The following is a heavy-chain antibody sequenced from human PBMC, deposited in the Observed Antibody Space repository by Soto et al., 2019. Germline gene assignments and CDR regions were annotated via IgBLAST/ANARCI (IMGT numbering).Heavy chain of an antibody. CDR3: VSDRGYGHASVPYS. Sequence: QGQLVESGGGVVQPGRSLRLSCAASGFAFSSYGMHWVRQAPGTGLEWVAVISYDGSLQHYADSVKGRFTISRDNSKNMVLLQISSLRAEDTAVYYCVSDRGYGHASVPYSWGQGTLVSVSS. D-gene: IGHD5-18*01. CDR2: ISYDGSLQ. J-gene: IGHJ4*02. V-gene: IGHV3-30*03. CDR1: GFAFSSYG.